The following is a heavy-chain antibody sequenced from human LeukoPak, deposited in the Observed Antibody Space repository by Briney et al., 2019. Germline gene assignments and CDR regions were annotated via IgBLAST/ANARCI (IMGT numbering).Heavy chain of an antibody. D-gene: IGHD3-3*01. CDR1: GYTFTSYD. CDR3: ATTAGRTIFGDAFDI. CDR2: MNPNSGNT. V-gene: IGHV1-8*03. Sequence: ASVKVSSKASGYTFTSYDINWVRQATGQGLEWMGWMNPNSGNTGYAQKFQGRVTITRNTSISTAYMELSSLRSEDTAVYYCATTAGRTIFGDAFDIWGQGTMVTVSS. J-gene: IGHJ3*02.